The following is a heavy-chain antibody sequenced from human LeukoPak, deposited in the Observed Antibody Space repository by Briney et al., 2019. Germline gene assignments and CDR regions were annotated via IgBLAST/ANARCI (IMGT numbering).Heavy chain of an antibody. Sequence: GGSLRLSCAASGFTFSSYGMHWVRQAPGKGLEWVAVISYDGSNKYYADSVKGRFTISRDNSKNTLYLQMNSLRAEDAAVYYCAKVGDHDYMDVWGKGTTVTVSS. J-gene: IGHJ6*03. V-gene: IGHV3-30*18. CDR1: GFTFSSYG. D-gene: IGHD2-21*02. CDR3: AKVGDHDYMDV. CDR2: ISYDGSNK.